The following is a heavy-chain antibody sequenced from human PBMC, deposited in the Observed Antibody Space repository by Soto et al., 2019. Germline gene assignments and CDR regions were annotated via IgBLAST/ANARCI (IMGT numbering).Heavy chain of an antibody. CDR1: GGSIGSGW. Sequence: QVQVQESGPGLVRPSGTLSLTCAVSGGSIGSGWWTWVRQPPGKGLEWIGEILYSGTTHYNSSLNSRVSISIDKSKKQFSLNLSSVTAADTAVYYCSSRVTDAPTWGQGTLVTVSS. J-gene: IGHJ5*02. D-gene: IGHD3-10*01. V-gene: IGHV4-4*02. CDR2: ILYSGTT. CDR3: SSRVTDAPT.